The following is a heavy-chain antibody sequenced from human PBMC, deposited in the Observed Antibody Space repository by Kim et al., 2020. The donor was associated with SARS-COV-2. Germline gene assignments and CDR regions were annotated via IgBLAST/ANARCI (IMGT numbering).Heavy chain of an antibody. CDR1: GFTFSSYG. CDR2: ISYDGSNK. V-gene: IGHV3-33*05. D-gene: IGHD3-9*01. CDR3: ARGSALRYFDWLSGDY. J-gene: IGHJ4*02. Sequence: GGSLRLSCAASGFTFSSYGMHWVRQAPGKGLEWVAVISYDGSNKYYADSVKGRFTISRDNSKNTLYLQMNSLRAEDTAVYYCARGSALRYFDWLSGDYWGQGTLVTVSS.